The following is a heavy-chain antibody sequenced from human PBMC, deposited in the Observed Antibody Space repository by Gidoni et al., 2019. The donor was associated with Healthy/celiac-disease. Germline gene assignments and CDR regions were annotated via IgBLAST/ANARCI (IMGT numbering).Heavy chain of an antibody. D-gene: IGHD3-3*01. CDR3: ADGEQEWLLDY. V-gene: IGHV3-23*01. Sequence: EVQLLESGGGLVQPGGSLRLACAATGSTFSSYAMSWVRQAPGKGRDSVSAIMCSCGSTYYADPVKGRFTISRDNSKNTLYLQMNSLRAEDTAVYYCADGEQEWLLDYWGQGTLVTVSS. J-gene: IGHJ4*02. CDR2: IMCSCGST. CDR1: GSTFSSYA.